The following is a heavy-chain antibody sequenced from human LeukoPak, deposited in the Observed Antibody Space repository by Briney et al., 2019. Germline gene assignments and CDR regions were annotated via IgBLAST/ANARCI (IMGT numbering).Heavy chain of an antibody. Sequence: GGSLRLSCAASGFTFSSYSMNWVRQAPGKGLEWVSYISSRSSTIYYADSVKGRFTISRDNSKNTLYLQMNSLRAEDTAVYYCAKEQYEGVLRYFDWLALGYWGQGTLVTVSS. D-gene: IGHD3-9*01. CDR2: ISSRSSTI. J-gene: IGHJ4*02. CDR3: AKEQYEGVLRYFDWLALGY. CDR1: GFTFSSYS. V-gene: IGHV3-48*01.